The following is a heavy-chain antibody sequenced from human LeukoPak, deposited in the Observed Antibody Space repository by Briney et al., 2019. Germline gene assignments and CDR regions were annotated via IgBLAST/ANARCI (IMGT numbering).Heavy chain of an antibody. CDR2: LNREDDEA. V-gene: IGHV1-24*01. Sequence: GSLKVSCKVSGNTLTDFSMHWVRQAPGKGLEWMGGLNREDDEAIYAPHFQGRVSVTEDTSTDTAYMELSNLRSEDTAVYYCATLDSYYDNSGRPLLPDWGQGTLVTVSS. D-gene: IGHD3-22*01. CDR1: GNTLTDFS. CDR3: ATLDSYYDNSGRPLLPD. J-gene: IGHJ4*02.